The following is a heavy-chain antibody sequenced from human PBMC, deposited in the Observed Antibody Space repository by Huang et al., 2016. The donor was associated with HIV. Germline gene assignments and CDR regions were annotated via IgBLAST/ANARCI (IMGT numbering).Heavy chain of an antibody. CDR2: IYYSGRP. J-gene: IGHJ4*02. CDR1: GGSIRSDNYY. V-gene: IGHV4-39*02. D-gene: IGHD3-10*01. Sequence: QLQLQESGPGLVKPSETLSLTCTVSGGSIRSDNYYWGWIRQPPGKGLEWIGSIYYSGRPDYNPSLKRRVTITVDTPKNHFSLRMRSVTAADTAVYYCARLPGSITMIRGVITDPYWGQGTLVTVSS. CDR3: ARLPGSITMIRGVITDPY.